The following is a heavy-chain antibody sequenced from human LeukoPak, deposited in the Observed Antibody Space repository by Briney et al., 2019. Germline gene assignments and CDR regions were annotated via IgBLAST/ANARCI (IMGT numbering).Heavy chain of an antibody. CDR1: GGSIRTSSYY. Sequence: TSETLSLTCTVSGGSIRTSSYYWGWIRQPPGKGLEWIGSIYYSGSIYSNGSLKSRVTISVETSKNQFSLKLSSVTAADTAVYYCARRGGGYSYGWVTWFDPWGQGTLVTVSS. D-gene: IGHD5-18*01. CDR3: ARRGGGYSYGWVTWFDP. J-gene: IGHJ5*02. V-gene: IGHV4-39*01. CDR2: IYYSGSI.